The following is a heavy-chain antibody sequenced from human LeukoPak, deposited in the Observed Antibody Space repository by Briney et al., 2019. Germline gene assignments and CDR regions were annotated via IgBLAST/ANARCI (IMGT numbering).Heavy chain of an antibody. CDR2: ISYDGSNK. Sequence: PGRSLRLSCAASGFTFSSYGMHWVRQAPGEGLEWVAVISYDGSNKYYADSVKGRFTISRDNSKNTLYLQMNSLRAEDTAVYYCAKDQIVVVVAATFDYWGQGTLVTVSS. D-gene: IGHD2-15*01. J-gene: IGHJ4*02. CDR3: AKDQIVVVVAATFDY. CDR1: GFTFSSYG. V-gene: IGHV3-30*18.